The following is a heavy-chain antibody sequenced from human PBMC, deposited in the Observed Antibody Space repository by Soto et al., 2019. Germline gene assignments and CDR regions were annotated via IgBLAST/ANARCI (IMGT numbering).Heavy chain of an antibody. Sequence: QVQLQYSGPGLGETSQTLSLTCSVSGGSISSGDYYWSWIRQPPGKGLEWIGYMFYVGATHYNPSLKRRMTISVDTARTQFALELGSVTAADTAVYHCARVVRFCSSPSCRGRNWFDPWGQGTLVTVTS. D-gene: IGHD2-2*01. V-gene: IGHV4-30-4*01. CDR2: MFYVGAT. CDR3: ARVVRFCSSPSCRGRNWFDP. J-gene: IGHJ5*02. CDR1: GGSISSGDYY.